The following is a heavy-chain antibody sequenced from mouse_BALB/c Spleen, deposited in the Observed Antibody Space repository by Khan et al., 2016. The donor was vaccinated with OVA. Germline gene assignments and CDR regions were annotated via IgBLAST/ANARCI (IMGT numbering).Heavy chain of an antibody. V-gene: IGHV2-6-4*01. J-gene: IGHJ4*01. Sequence: QVQLKESGPGLVAPSQSLSITCTVSGFSLSSYNIHWVRQPPGKGLEWLGMIWGGGSTDYNSALKSSMSISKDNSKGQVFLKFHRLQTDDAARYYCARAYYRDDGYYAMDYWGQGTSVTVSS. CDR2: IWGGGST. CDR3: ARAYYRDDGYYAMDY. D-gene: IGHD2-14*01. CDR1: GFSLSSYN.